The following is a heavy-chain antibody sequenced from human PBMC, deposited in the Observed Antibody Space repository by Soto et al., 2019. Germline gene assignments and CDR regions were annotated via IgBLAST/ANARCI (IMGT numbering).Heavy chain of an antibody. J-gene: IGHJ5*02. CDR2: IIPIIGII. CDR1: GGTFSTYT. Sequence: SVNVSCKASGGTFSTYTITWVRQAPGQGLEWMGRIIPIIGIINYAQKFQGRVTISADKFTGTAYMELTGLRSDDTAVYYCAGDPDSHYNDSHASSYPWGQGTLVTVSS. CDR3: AGDPDSHYNDSHASSYP. V-gene: IGHV1-69*04. D-gene: IGHD4-4*01.